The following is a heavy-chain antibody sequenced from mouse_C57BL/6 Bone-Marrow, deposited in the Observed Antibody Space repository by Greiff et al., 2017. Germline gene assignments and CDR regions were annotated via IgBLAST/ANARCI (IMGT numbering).Heavy chain of an antibody. V-gene: IGHV1-55*01. D-gene: IGHD2-2*01. CDR2: IYPGSGST. CDR3: ASSTMVTTTGYYFDY. Sequence: VKLQQPGAELVKPGASVKMSCKASGYTFTSYWITWVKQRPGQGLEWIGDIYPGSGSTNYNEKFKSKATLTVDTSSSTAYMQLSSLTSEDSAVYYCASSTMVTTTGYYFDYWGQGTTLTVSS. CDR1: GYTFTSYW. J-gene: IGHJ2*01.